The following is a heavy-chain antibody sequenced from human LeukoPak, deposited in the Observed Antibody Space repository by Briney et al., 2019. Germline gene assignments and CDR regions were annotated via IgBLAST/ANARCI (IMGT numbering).Heavy chain of an antibody. CDR2: IRLRSGGT. Sequence: ASVKVSCKTYGYTFTDYYMNWVRQAPGQGLEWMGRIRLRSGGTNYAQKFQGRVTVTRDTSISTVYMELTRLRSDDTAVYYCRLVTMGDYWGQGTLVTVSS. V-gene: IGHV1-2*06. D-gene: IGHD4-23*01. CDR1: GYTFTDYY. CDR3: RLVTMGDY. J-gene: IGHJ4*02.